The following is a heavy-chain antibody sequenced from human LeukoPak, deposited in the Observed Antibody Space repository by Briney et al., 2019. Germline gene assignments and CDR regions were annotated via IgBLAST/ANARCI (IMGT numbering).Heavy chain of an antibody. V-gene: IGHV3-21*04. CDR3: ARDRMGAIMYFDV. CDR2: ISSSSIYI. D-gene: IGHD3-10*01. CDR1: GFTFSSYS. J-gene: IGHJ2*01. Sequence: GGSLRLSCAASGFTFSSYSMNWVRQAPGKGLEWVSSISSSSIYIYYADSVKGRFTISRDNSRDRLYLETNSLRAEDTAVYYCARDRMGAIMYFDVWGRGTLVTVSS.